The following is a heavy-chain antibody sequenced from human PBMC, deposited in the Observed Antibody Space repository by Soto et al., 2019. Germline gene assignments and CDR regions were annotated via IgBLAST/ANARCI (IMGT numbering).Heavy chain of an antibody. D-gene: IGHD6-19*01. Sequence: GSLRLSCAASRFTFSSYAMIWVRQAPGKGLEWVSAISGSGGSTYYADSVKGRFTISRDNSKNTLYLQMNSLRAEDTAVYYCAKDPYSSGWYEYWGQGTLVTVSS. CDR2: ISGSGGST. J-gene: IGHJ4*02. CDR1: RFTFSSYA. V-gene: IGHV3-23*01. CDR3: AKDPYSSGWYEY.